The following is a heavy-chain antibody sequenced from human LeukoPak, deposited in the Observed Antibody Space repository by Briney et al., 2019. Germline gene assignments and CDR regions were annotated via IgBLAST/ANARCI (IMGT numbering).Heavy chain of an antibody. CDR3: ARGPRAAADDY. CDR1: GYTSTGYY. Sequence: ASVKVSCKASGYTSTGYYMHWVRQAPGQRLEWMGWINAGNGNTKYSQKFQGRVTITRDTSASTAYMELSSLRSEDTAVYYCARGPRAAADDYWGQGTLVTVSS. J-gene: IGHJ4*02. D-gene: IGHD6-13*01. V-gene: IGHV1-3*01. CDR2: INAGNGNT.